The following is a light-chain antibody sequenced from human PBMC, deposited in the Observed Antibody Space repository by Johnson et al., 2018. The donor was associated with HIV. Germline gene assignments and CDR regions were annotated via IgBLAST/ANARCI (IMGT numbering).Light chain of an antibody. V-gene: IGLV1-51*01. CDR3: GTWDSSLSASYV. J-gene: IGLJ1*01. Sequence: QSVLTQPPSVSAAPGQKVTISCSGSSSNIGNNYVSWYQQLPGTAPKLLIYDNNKRPSGIPDRFSGSKSGTSATLGITGLQTGDEADYYFGTWDSSLSASYVFGTGTNVPVL. CDR2: DNN. CDR1: SSNIGNNY.